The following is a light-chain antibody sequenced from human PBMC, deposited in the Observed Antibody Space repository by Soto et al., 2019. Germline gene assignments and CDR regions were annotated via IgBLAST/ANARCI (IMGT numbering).Light chain of an antibody. J-gene: IGKJ1*01. CDR1: QSVSSF. CDR3: QQRSNWPWT. V-gene: IGKV3-11*01. CDR2: DAS. Sequence: EIVLTQSPATLSLSPGERATLSCRASQSVSSFLAWYQQKPGQAPRLLISDASNRATGIPGRFSGSGSGTYFSLTISSLEPEDFAVYYCQQRSNWPWTFGRGNKVEIK.